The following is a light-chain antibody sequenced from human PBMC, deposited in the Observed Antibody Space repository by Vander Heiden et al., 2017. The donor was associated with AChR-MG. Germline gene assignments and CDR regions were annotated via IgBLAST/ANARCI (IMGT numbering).Light chain of an antibody. CDR1: QYINSY. CDR2: AAS. Sequence: DIQMTQSPSSLSASVGDRVTITCRASQYINSYLNWYQRKVGKAPRLLIYAASSLQSGVPSRFSGSGSGTDFTLTISSLQPEDFATYYCQQSYSSPWTFGQGTKVEIK. V-gene: IGKV1-39*01. CDR3: QQSYSSPWT. J-gene: IGKJ1*01.